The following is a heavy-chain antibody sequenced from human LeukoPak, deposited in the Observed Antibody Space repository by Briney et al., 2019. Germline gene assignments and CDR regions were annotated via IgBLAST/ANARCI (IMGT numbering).Heavy chain of an antibody. CDR3: ARDYCTTTRCYPNYFDY. Sequence: PSETLSLTCTVSGASVSSSNYYWSRIRQPPGKGLEWIGYIYYSGSTNYNPSLKSRVTISVDTSKNQFSLKLSSVTAADTAVYYCARDYCTTTRCYPNYFDYWGQGTLVTVSS. V-gene: IGHV4-61*01. D-gene: IGHD2-2*01. CDR2: IYYSGST. J-gene: IGHJ4*02. CDR1: GASVSSSNYY.